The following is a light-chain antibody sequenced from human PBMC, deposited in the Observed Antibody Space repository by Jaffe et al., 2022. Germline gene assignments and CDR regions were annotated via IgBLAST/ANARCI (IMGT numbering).Light chain of an antibody. CDR1: QTISDW. V-gene: IGKV1-5*03. CDR3: QQYSSYSYT. Sequence: DIQMTQSPSTLSASVGDRVTITCRASQTISDWLAWYQQKPGKVPKLLISKASALETGVPSRFSGSGSETEFTLTISCLQPDDFAIYYCQQYSSYSYTFGQGTKLEIK. J-gene: IGKJ2*01. CDR2: KAS.